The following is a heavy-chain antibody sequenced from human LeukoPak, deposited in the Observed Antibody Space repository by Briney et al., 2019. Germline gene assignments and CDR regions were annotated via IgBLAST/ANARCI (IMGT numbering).Heavy chain of an antibody. D-gene: IGHD2-21*02. V-gene: IGHV3-7*01. CDR2: INPDGRDT. CDR3: TSWGDTTAEYFQR. J-gene: IGHJ1*01. Sequence: GGSLRLSCAASGFSVNNNYMTWVRQAPGKGLEWVAHINPDGRDTYYVDSVKGRFTISRDNAQNSMYLQMNSLRVEDTAVYYCTSWGDTTAEYFQRWGQGTLVTVSS. CDR1: GFSVNNNY.